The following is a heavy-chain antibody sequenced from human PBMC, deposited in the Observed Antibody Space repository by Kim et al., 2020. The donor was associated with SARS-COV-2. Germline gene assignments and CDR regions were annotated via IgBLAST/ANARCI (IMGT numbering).Heavy chain of an antibody. D-gene: IGHD3-10*01. J-gene: IGHJ4*02. CDR3: ARPLREGSGSYYSPGNY. CDR1: GFTFSNYA. CDR2: MSYDGSNK. V-gene: IGHV3-30-3*01. Sequence: GGSLRLSCAASGFTFSNYAMHWVRQAPGKGLEWVAVMSYDGSNKYYADSVKGRFTISRDNSKNTLYLQMSSLRAEDTAVYYCARPLREGSGSYYSPGNYWGQGTLVTVSS.